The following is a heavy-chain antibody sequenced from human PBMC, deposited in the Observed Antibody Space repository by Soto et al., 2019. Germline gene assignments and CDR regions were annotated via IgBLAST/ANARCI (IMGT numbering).Heavy chain of an antibody. V-gene: IGHV3-23*01. Sequence: GGSLRLSCAASGFTFSSYAMSWVRQAPGKGLEWLPAISGSGGSTYYADSVKGRFTISRDNSKNTLYLQMNSLRAEDTAVYYCAKDRYDFWSGYDIRLFDYWGQGTLVTVSS. CDR2: ISGSGGST. D-gene: IGHD3-3*01. CDR1: GFTFSSYA. J-gene: IGHJ4*02. CDR3: AKDRYDFWSGYDIRLFDY.